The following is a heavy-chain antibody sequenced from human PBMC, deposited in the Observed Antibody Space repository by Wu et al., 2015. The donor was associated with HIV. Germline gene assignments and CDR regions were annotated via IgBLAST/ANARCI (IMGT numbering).Heavy chain of an antibody. Sequence: QVQLVQSGAEVKKPGASVKVSCKASGYTFTSYDINWVRQATGQGLEWMGWMNPNSGNTGYAQKFQGRVTMTRNTSISTAYMELSSLRSEDTAVYYCARGFGYFDWIRVDAFDIWGQGTMVTVSS. CDR1: GYTFTSYD. CDR2: MNPNSGNT. D-gene: IGHD3-9*01. V-gene: IGHV1-8*01. J-gene: IGHJ3*02. CDR3: ARGFGYFDWIRVDAFDI.